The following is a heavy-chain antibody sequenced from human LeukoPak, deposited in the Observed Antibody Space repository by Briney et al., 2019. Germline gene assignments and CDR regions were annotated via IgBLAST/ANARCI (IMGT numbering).Heavy chain of an antibody. Sequence: SVKVSCKASGGTFSSYAISWVRQAPGQGLEWMGGIIPIFGTANYAQKFQGRVTITADESTSTAYMELSSLRSEDTAVYYCARGAPYSSSWWGDYFDYWGQGTLVTVSS. CDR2: IIPIFGTA. CDR1: GGTFSSYA. J-gene: IGHJ4*02. CDR3: ARGAPYSSSWWGDYFDY. D-gene: IGHD6-13*01. V-gene: IGHV1-69*13.